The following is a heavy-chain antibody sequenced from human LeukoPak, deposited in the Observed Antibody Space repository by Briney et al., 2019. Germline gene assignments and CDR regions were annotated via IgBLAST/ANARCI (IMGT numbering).Heavy chain of an antibody. V-gene: IGHV3-11*01. CDR1: GFTFSDYN. D-gene: IGHD4-23*01. Sequence: KPGGSLRLSCAASGFTFSDYNMSWVRQAPGKGLEWVSYITNGGSTIHHADSVKGRFTISRDNAKKRLYLQMNSLRAEDTAVYYCARSIGLSGGGVDVWGQGTTVTVSS. CDR2: ITNGGSTI. J-gene: IGHJ6*02. CDR3: ARSIGLSGGGVDV.